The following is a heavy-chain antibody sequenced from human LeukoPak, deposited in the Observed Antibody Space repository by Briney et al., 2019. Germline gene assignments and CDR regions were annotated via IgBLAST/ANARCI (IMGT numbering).Heavy chain of an antibody. CDR2: VYYNGST. CDR1: GGSISSYY. D-gene: IGHD3-10*01. V-gene: IGHV4-59*12. Sequence: PSETLSLTCTVSGGSISSYYWSWIRQPPGKALEWIGYVYYNGSTNYNPSLKSRVTISVDTSKSQFSLKLSSVTAADTAVYYCARAWGSGSYYNSRAFDIWGQGTMVTVSS. J-gene: IGHJ3*02. CDR3: ARAWGSGSYYNSRAFDI.